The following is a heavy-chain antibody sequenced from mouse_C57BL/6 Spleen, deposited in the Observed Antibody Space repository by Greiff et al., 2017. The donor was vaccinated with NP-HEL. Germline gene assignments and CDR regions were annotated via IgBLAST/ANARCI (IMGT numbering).Heavy chain of an antibody. CDR3: ARLRPPMDY. CDR2: ISYDGSN. V-gene: IGHV3-6*01. CDR1: GYSITSGYY. J-gene: IGHJ4*01. Sequence: EVQRVESGPGLVKPSQSLSLTCSVTGYSITSGYYWNWIRQFPGNKLEWMGYISYDGSNNYNPSLKNRISITRDTSKNQFFLKLNSVTTEDTATYYCARLRPPMDYWGQGTSVTVSS.